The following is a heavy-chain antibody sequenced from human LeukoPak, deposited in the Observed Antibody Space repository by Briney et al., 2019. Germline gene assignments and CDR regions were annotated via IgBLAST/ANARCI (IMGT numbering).Heavy chain of an antibody. D-gene: IGHD6-13*01. CDR3: ARVNIAAAGSFDY. V-gene: IGHV3-11*01. CDR1: GFTVSSNY. J-gene: IGHJ4*02. CDR2: ISSSGITI. Sequence: GGSLRLSCEASGFTVSSNYMNWVRQAPGKGLEWVSYISSSGITIYYADSVKGRFTISRDNAKNSLYLQMNSLRAEDTAVYYCARVNIAAAGSFDYWGQGTLVTVSS.